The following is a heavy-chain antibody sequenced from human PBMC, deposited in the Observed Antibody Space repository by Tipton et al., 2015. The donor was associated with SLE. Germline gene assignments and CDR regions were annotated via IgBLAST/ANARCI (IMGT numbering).Heavy chain of an antibody. D-gene: IGHD3-3*01. CDR1: GGSISSSSYY. CDR3: ARVVSGSLDY. Sequence: TLSLTCTVSGGSISSSSYYWGWIRQPPGKGLEWIGSIYYSGSTYYNPSLKSRVTISVDTSKNQFSLKLSSVTAADTAVYYCARVVSGSLDYWGQGTLVTVSS. J-gene: IGHJ4*02. CDR2: IYYSGST. V-gene: IGHV4-39*07.